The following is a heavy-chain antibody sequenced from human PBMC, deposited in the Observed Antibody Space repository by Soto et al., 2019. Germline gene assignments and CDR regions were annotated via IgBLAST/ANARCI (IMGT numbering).Heavy chain of an antibody. D-gene: IGHD3-22*01. V-gene: IGHV3-30-3*01. CDR3: ARDFMSTYYFFISGYYYARGCMDV. CDR1: GFTFSSYA. Sequence: GGSLRLSCAASGFTFSSYAMHWVRQAPGKGLEWVAVISYDGSNKYYADSVKGRFTISRDNSKNTLYLQMNSLRAEDTAVYYCARDFMSTYYFFISGYYYARGCMDVWGQGSSVPVSS. CDR2: ISYDGSNK. J-gene: IGHJ6*02.